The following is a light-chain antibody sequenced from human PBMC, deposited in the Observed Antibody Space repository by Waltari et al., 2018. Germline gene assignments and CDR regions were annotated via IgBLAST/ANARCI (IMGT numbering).Light chain of an antibody. CDR3: QVWDDTGDSFYV. CDR2: EDT. J-gene: IGLJ1*01. V-gene: IGLV3-21*03. CDR1: NIGSKT. Sequence: SYVLTQPPSLSVAPGKTATIPCAGNNIGSKTVHWSQQRPGKAPVLVVYEDTDRPSGIPERFSGSNSGNTATLTISRVEAGDEADYYCQVWDDTGDSFYVFGGGTKVTVL.